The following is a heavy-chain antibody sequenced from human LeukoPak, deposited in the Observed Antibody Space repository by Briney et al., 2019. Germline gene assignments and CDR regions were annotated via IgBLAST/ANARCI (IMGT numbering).Heavy chain of an antibody. CDR2: ISSRSSYI. D-gene: IGHD3-10*01. CDR1: GFTFSNYD. CDR3: AGTYGSGSYPNY. Sequence: GGSLRLSCAASGFTFSNYDMNWVRQAPGKGLEWVSSISSRSSYIYYADSVKGRFAISRDNAKNSLYLQMYSLRAEDTAVYYCAGTYGSGSYPNYWGQGTLVTVPP. J-gene: IGHJ4*02. V-gene: IGHV3-21*01.